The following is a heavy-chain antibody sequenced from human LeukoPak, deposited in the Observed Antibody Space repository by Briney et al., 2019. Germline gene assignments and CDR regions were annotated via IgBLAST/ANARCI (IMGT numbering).Heavy chain of an antibody. CDR3: ARDFGHYSGYDYGSAGWFDP. Sequence: PSETLSLTCAVYGGSFSGYYWSWIRQPPGKGLEWIGEINHSGSTNYNPSLKSRVTISVDTSKNQFSLKLSSVTAADTAVYYCARDFGHYSGYDYGSAGWFDPWGQGTLVTVSS. D-gene: IGHD5-12*01. J-gene: IGHJ5*02. CDR1: GGSFSGYY. V-gene: IGHV4-34*01. CDR2: INHSGST.